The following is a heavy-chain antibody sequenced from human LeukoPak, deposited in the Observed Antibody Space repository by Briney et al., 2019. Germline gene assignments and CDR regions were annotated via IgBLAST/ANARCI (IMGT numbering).Heavy chain of an antibody. Sequence: GGSLRLSCVASGFTFSYYGMHWVRQAPGKGLEWVASIRYEGNEKYYAGSVKGRFTISRDNPKNTLYLDMNSLRVEDTAVYYCAKDLMRDRWFGESWSQGTLVTVSS. CDR2: IRYEGNEK. CDR3: AKDLMRDRWFGES. CDR1: GFTFSYYG. D-gene: IGHD3-10*01. V-gene: IGHV3-30*02. J-gene: IGHJ5*02.